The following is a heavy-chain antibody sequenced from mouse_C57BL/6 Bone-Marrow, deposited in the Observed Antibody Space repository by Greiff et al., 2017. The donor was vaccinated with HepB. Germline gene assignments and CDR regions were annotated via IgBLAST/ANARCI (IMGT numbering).Heavy chain of an antibody. Sequence: VQLQQSGAELVMPGASVKLSCKASGYTFTSYWMHWVKQRPGQGLEWIGEIDPSDSYTNYNQKFKGKSTLTVDKSSSTAYMQLSSLTSEDSAVYYCARHVVTTRNYFDYWGQGTTLTVSS. CDR1: GYTFTSYW. CDR2: IDPSDSYT. V-gene: IGHV1-69*01. CDR3: ARHVVTTRNYFDY. D-gene: IGHD2-2*01. J-gene: IGHJ2*01.